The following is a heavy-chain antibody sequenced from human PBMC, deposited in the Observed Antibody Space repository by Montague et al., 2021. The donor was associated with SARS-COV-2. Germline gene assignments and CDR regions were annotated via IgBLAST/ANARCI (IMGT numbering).Heavy chain of an antibody. CDR2: IYYSGST. V-gene: IGHV4-39*01. D-gene: IGHD3-22*01. CDR3: ASPTYYYDSSGSDAFDI. J-gene: IGHJ3*02. Sequence: SETLSLTCTVSGGSISSSNYYWGVIRQPPGKGLGFIGSIYYSGSTYYNPSLKSRVTISVDTSKNQFSLKMSSVAAADTAVYYCASPTYYYDSSGSDAFDIWGQGTMVTVSS. CDR1: GGSISSSNYY.